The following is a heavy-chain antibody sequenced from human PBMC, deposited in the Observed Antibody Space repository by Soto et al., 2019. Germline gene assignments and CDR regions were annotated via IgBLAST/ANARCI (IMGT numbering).Heavy chain of an antibody. V-gene: IGHV3-23*01. CDR2: ISGTSDAA. Sequence: GGSLRLSCAASGFPFSTSAMNWVRQAPGKGLEWVSIISGTSDAAYYAESVKGRFTSSRDNSKNTLYLQVNSLRAEDTAVYYCGKYSGSYPVYNGMNVWGQGATVTVSS. J-gene: IGHJ6*02. CDR1: GFPFSTSA. CDR3: GKYSGSYPVYNGMNV. D-gene: IGHD1-26*01.